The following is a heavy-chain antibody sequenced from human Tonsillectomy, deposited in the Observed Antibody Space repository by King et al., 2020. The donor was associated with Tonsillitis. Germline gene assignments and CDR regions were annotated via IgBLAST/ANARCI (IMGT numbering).Heavy chain of an antibody. CDR3: ARDGGYCSSTSCYGSLYYYYMDV. CDR2: ISYDGSNK. D-gene: IGHD2-2*01. Sequence: VQLVESGGGVVQPGRSLRLSCAASGFTFSSYAMHWVRQAQGKGLEWVAVISYDGSNKYYADSVKGRFTISRDNSKNTLYLQMNSLRAEDTAVYYFARDGGYCSSTSCYGSLYYYYMDVWGKGTTVTVSS. V-gene: IGHV3-30-3*01. J-gene: IGHJ6*03. CDR1: GFTFSSYA.